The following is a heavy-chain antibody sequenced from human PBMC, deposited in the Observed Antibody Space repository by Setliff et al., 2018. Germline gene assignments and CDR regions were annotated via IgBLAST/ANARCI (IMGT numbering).Heavy chain of an antibody. V-gene: IGHV1-8*03. D-gene: IGHD1-26*01. Sequence: GASVKVSCKASGYTFTSYDINWVRQATGQGLEWMGWTNPNSGNTGYAQKFQGRVTITRNTSISTAYMELSSLRSEDTAVYYCARVKVIVGATPRTYYMDVWGKGTTVTVS. J-gene: IGHJ6*03. CDR1: GYTFTSYD. CDR3: ARVKVIVGATPRTYYMDV. CDR2: TNPNSGNT.